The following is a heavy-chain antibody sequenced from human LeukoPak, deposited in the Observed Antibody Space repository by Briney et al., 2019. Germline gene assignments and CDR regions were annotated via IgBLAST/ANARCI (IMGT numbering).Heavy chain of an antibody. Sequence: PSETLSLTCAVYGGSFSGYYWSWIRQPPGRGLEWIGEINHSGSTNYNPSLKSRVTISVDTSKNQFSLKPSSVTAADTAVYYCARGYTFDYWGQGTLVTVSS. CDR2: INHSGST. V-gene: IGHV4-34*01. D-gene: IGHD2-2*02. J-gene: IGHJ4*02. CDR3: ARGYTFDY. CDR1: GGSFSGYY.